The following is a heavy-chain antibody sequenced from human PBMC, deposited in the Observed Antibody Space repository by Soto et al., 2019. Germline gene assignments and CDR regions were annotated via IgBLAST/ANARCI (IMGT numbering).Heavy chain of an antibody. CDR3: ARSSGWRHVVGYKYGLDV. V-gene: IGHV3-11*06. D-gene: IGHD5-18*01. Sequence: QVQLVESGGGLVKPGGSLRLSCTGSGFIFSDYMTWIRQAPGKGLEWVSYISGSGAYTKYADSVRGRFTISRDNAKNLLWLQINSLRAEDTAVYYCARSSGWRHVVGYKYGLDVWGQGTTVIVSS. CDR1: GFIFSDY. CDR2: ISGSGAYT. J-gene: IGHJ6*02.